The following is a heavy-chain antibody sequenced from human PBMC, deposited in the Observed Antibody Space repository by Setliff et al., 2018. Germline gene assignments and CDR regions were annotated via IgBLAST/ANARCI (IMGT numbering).Heavy chain of an antibody. D-gene: IGHD1-1*01. V-gene: IGHV4-38-2*01. CDR3: ARGNDVRFDP. J-gene: IGHJ5*02. CDR2: ISHSEGT. Sequence: NPSETLSLTCAVSTYSITNHFWGWIRQPPGKGLEWIGSISHSEGTYYNPSLKSRVTISIDTSKNQFSLNLRSVTATDTAVYYCARGNDVRFDPWGQGALVTVPQ. CDR1: TYSITNHF.